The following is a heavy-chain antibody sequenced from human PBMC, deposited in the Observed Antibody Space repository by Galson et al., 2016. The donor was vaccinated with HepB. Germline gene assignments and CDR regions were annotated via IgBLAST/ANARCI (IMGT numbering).Heavy chain of an antibody. CDR1: GYTFTNYG. D-gene: IGHD2-21*02. Sequence: SVKVSCKASGYTFTNYGIGWVRQAPGQGLEWMGWISAYNGETDSAQKFQGRITMTTDASTGTAYMELRTLRSDDTAVYYCARWDGGCGGYCYIYDYWAREPWSPSPQ. CDR3: ARWDGGCGGYCYIYDY. CDR2: ISAYNGET. V-gene: IGHV1-18*01. J-gene: IGHJ4*02.